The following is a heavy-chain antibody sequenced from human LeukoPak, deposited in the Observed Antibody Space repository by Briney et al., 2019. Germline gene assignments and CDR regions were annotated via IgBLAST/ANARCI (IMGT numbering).Heavy chain of an antibody. V-gene: IGHV3-30*18. CDR3: AKDQESGSYSDY. CDR1: GFTFSSYG. J-gene: IGHJ4*02. Sequence: GGSLRLSCAASGFTFSSYGMHWVRQAPGKGLEWVAVISYDGSNKYYADSVKGRFTISRDNSKNTLYLQMNSLRAEDTAVYYCAKDQESGSYSDYWGQGTLVTVSS. D-gene: IGHD1-26*01. CDR2: ISYDGSNK.